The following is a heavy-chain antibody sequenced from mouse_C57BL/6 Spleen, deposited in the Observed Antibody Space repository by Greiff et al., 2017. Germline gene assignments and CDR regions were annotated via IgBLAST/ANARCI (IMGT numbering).Heavy chain of an antibody. CDR2: IDPSDSYT. J-gene: IGHJ1*03. D-gene: IGHD1-1*01. V-gene: IGHV1-50*01. Sequence: QVQLQQPGAELVKPGASVKLSCKASGYTFTSYWMQWVKQRPGQGLEWIGEIDPSDSYTNYKQKFKGKATLTVDTSSSTAYMQLSSLTSEDSAVYYCARRVRWDWYFDVWGTGPTVTVSS. CDR1: GYTFTSYW. CDR3: ARRVRWDWYFDV.